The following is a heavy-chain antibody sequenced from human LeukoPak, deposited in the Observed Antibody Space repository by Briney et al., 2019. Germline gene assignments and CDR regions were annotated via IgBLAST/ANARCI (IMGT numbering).Heavy chain of an antibody. V-gene: IGHV4-39*01. D-gene: IGHD1-26*01. Sequence: SETLSLTCTVSGGSISSSSYYWGWIRQPPGKGLEWIGSTYYSGSTYYNPSLKSRVTISVDTSKNQFSLKLSSVTAADTAVYYCYVGATYASGIDYWGQGTLVTVSS. J-gene: IGHJ4*02. CDR3: YVGATYASGIDY. CDR2: TYYSGST. CDR1: GGSISSSSYY.